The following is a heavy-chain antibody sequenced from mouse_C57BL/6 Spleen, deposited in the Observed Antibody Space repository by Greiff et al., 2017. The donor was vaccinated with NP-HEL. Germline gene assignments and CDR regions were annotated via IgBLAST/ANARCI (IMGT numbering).Heavy chain of an antibody. CDR1: GYAFSSSW. CDR2: IYPGDGDT. CDR3: ARSYYGNYFDY. D-gene: IGHD2-1*01. V-gene: IGHV1-82*01. J-gene: IGHJ2*01. Sequence: VKLQESGPELVKPGASVKISCKASGYAFSSSWMNWVKQRPGKGLEWIGRIYPGDGDTNYNGKFKGKATLTADKSSSTAYMQLSSLTSEDSAVYFCARSYYGNYFDYWGQGTTLTVSS.